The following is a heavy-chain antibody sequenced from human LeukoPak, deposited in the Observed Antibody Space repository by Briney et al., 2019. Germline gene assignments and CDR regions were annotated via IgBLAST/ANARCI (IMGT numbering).Heavy chain of an antibody. CDR3: AKDFRIGYSAHFDY. CDR1: GFTFRSHA. J-gene: IGHJ4*02. CDR2: IYENGGTT. Sequence: PGGSLRLSCVGSGFTFRSHAMSWVRQAPEKGLEFVSGIYENGGTTYHADSVKGRFSISRDNSKNTLYLQMDGLRGEDTAVYYCAKDFRIGYSAHFDYWGQGALVTVSS. V-gene: IGHV3-23*01. D-gene: IGHD2-21*01.